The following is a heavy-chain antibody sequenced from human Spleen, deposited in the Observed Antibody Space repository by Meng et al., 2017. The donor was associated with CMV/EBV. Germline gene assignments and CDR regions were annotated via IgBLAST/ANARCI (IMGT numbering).Heavy chain of an antibody. CDR3: ARENDSTGYYYGMCDY. V-gene: IGHV4-34*01. J-gene: IGHJ4*02. Sequence: SETLSLTCAVYGGSFSGYYWSWIRQPPGKGLEWIGEINHSGSTNYNPSLKSRVSISVDTSKNQFSLKLSSVTAADTAVYYVARENDSTGYYYGMCDYWVQGALVTVSS. CDR1: GGSFSGYY. D-gene: IGHD3-22*01. CDR2: INHSGST.